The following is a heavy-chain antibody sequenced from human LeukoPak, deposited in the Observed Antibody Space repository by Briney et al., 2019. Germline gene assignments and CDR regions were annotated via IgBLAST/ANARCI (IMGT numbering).Heavy chain of an antibody. V-gene: IGHV4-4*02. CDR2: VYYSGNA. CDR3: ARAGYYDDTAYYRSFDY. D-gene: IGHD3-22*01. Sequence: SETLSLTCAVSDGSISPSDWWTWVRQPPGKGLEWIGDVYYSGNANYNPALRSRVTISVDKFKNQLSVKLNSVPAADTAVYYCARAGYYDDTAYYRSFDYWGQGTLVTVSS. J-gene: IGHJ4*02. CDR1: DGSISPSDW.